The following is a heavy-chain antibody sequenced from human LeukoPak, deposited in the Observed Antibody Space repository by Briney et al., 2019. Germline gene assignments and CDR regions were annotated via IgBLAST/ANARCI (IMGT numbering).Heavy chain of an antibody. Sequence: GGSLRLSCAASGFTFSSYWMSWVRQAPGKGLEWVGRTRNKANSYTTEYAASVKGRFTISRDDSKNSLYLQMNSLKTEDTAVYYCASPDYGNWGQGTLVTVSS. CDR3: ASPDYGN. V-gene: IGHV3-72*01. J-gene: IGHJ4*02. D-gene: IGHD4-17*01. CDR1: GFTFSSYW. CDR2: TRNKANSYTT.